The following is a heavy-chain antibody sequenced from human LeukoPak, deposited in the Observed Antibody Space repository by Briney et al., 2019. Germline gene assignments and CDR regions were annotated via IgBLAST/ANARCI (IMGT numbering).Heavy chain of an antibody. CDR3: AKFGGYSGYHYIDY. Sequence: GGSLRLSCAASGFTFSSYAMSWVRQAPGKGLEWVSAISGSGGSTYYADSVKGRFTISRDNSKNTLYLQMNSLRAEDTAVYYCAKFGGYSGYHYIDYWGQGTLVTVSS. CDR1: GFTFSSYA. D-gene: IGHD5-12*01. J-gene: IGHJ4*02. CDR2: ISGSGGST. V-gene: IGHV3-23*01.